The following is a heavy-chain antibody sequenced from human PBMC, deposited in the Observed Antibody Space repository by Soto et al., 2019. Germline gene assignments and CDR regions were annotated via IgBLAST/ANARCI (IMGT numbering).Heavy chain of an antibody. D-gene: IGHD6-19*01. CDR2: ISSSSSTI. CDR3: ARVGSSGWSDY. V-gene: IGHV3-48*01. Sequence: EVQLVESGGGLVQPGGSLRLSCAASGFTFSSYSMNWVRQAPGKGLEWVSYISSSSSTIYYADSVKGRFTISRDNAKNSLYLQMNSLSAEDTAVYYCARVGSSGWSDYWGQGTLVTVSS. CDR1: GFTFSSYS. J-gene: IGHJ4*02.